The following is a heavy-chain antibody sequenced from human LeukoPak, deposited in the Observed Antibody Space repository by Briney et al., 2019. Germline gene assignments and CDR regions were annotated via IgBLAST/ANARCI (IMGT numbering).Heavy chain of an antibody. V-gene: IGHV3-15*01. D-gene: IGHD3-22*01. J-gene: IGHJ3*02. Sequence: PGGSLRLSCAASGFTFSNAWMSWVREAPGKGLECVGRIKSKTDGGTTDYAAPVKGRFTISRDDSKNTLYLQMNSLKTEDTAVYSCTSSGYYYADAFDIWGQGTMVTVSS. CDR2: IKSKTDGGTT. CDR3: TSSGYYYADAFDI. CDR1: GFTFSNAW.